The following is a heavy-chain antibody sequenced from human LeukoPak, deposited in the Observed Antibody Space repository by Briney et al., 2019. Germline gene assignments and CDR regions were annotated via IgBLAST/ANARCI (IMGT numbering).Heavy chain of an antibody. CDR1: GFAFSSDW. CDR2: IKEDGSAK. Sequence: PGGSLRLSCVASGFAFSSDWMTWVRQAPGKGLEWLANIKEDGSAKYYVDSVKGRFIISRDNAKNSLYLQMNSLRVEDTAVYFCARGHNDGYNFYWGQGAVVTVSS. V-gene: IGHV3-7*01. D-gene: IGHD3-22*01. CDR3: ARGHNDGYNFY. J-gene: IGHJ4*02.